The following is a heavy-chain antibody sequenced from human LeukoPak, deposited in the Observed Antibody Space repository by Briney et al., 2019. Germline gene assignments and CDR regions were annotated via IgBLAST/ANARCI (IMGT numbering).Heavy chain of an antibody. Sequence: PGGSLRLSCAASGFTFSSYWMSWVRQAPGKGLEWVANIKQDGSEKYYVDSVKGRFTVSRDNSKNTLYLQLNSLRAEDSAVYYCAKDRQQLANLDYWGQGTLVTVSA. CDR2: IKQDGSEK. CDR3: AKDRQQLANLDY. V-gene: IGHV3-7*05. D-gene: IGHD6-13*01. CDR1: GFTFSSYW. J-gene: IGHJ4*02.